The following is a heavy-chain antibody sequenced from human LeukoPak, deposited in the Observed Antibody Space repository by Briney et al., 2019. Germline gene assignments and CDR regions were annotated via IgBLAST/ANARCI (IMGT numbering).Heavy chain of an antibody. D-gene: IGHD4-17*01. V-gene: IGHV5-51*01. CDR3: ARPIYGDYPNDAFDI. CDR2: IYPGDSDT. J-gene: IGHJ3*02. Sequence: GESLKISCQGSGYIFTSYWIGWVRQMPGKGLEWMGIIYPGDSDTRYSPSFQGQVTISADKSISTAYLQWSSLKASDTAMYYCARPIYGDYPNDAFDIWGQGTMVTVSS. CDR1: GYIFTSYW.